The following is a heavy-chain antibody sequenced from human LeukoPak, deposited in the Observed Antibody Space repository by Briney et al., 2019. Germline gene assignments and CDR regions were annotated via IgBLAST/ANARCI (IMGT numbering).Heavy chain of an antibody. CDR3: ASTFRATLVLDY. J-gene: IGHJ4*02. CDR2: IYSGGST. Sequence: GGSPRLSCAASGFTVSSNYMSWVRQAPGKGLEWVSVIYSGGSTYYADSVKGRFTISRDNSKNTLYLQMNSLRAEDTAVYYCASTFRATLVLDYWGQGTLVTVSS. V-gene: IGHV3-53*01. CDR1: GFTVSSNY. D-gene: IGHD4-23*01.